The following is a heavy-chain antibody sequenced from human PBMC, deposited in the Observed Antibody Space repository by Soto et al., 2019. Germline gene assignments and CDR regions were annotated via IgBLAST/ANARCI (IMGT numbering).Heavy chain of an antibody. J-gene: IGHJ4*02. CDR3: AKDFQGEDILTGAPVGY. D-gene: IGHD3-9*01. Sequence: QVHLVDSGGGVVQPGWSLRLSCAVSGFTFSDYGMHWVRQAPGKGLEWVAVISYDGTQEYYADSVKGRFTISRDNSKNTVRLQMDSLRVEDTAVYFCAKDFQGEDILTGAPVGYWGQGTLVSVSS. V-gene: IGHV3-30*18. CDR1: GFTFSDYG. CDR2: ISYDGTQE.